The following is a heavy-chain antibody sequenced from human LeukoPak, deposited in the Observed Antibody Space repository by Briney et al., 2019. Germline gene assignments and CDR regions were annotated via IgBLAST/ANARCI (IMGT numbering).Heavy chain of an antibody. J-gene: IGHJ5*02. Sequence: SETLSLTCTVSGGSISSGGYYWSWIRQHPEKGLEWIVYIYNSGSTYYTPSLKSRVTISVDTSKNQFSLKLSSVTAADTAVYCCARNPPSTRGHWFDPWGQGTLVTVSS. CDR3: ARNPPSTRGHWFDP. CDR1: GGSISSGGYY. CDR2: IYNSGST. V-gene: IGHV4-31*03. D-gene: IGHD5-24*01.